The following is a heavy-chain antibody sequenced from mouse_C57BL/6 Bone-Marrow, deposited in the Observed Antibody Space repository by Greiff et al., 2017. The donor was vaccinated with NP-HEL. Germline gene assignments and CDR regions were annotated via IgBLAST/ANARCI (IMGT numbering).Heavy chain of an antibody. V-gene: IGHV5-17*01. D-gene: IGHD2-2*01. Sequence: EVKLMESGGGLVKPGGSLKLSCAASGFTFSDYGMHWVRQAPEKGLEWVAYISSGSSTIYYADTVKGRFTISRDNAKNTLFLQMTSLRSEDTAMYYCARGTMVTTGGYFDYWGQGTTLTVSS. CDR1: GFTFSDYG. CDR3: ARGTMVTTGGYFDY. CDR2: ISSGSSTI. J-gene: IGHJ2*01.